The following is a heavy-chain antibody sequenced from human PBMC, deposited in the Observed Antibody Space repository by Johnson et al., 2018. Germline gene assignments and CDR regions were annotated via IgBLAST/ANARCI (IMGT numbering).Heavy chain of an antibody. CDR2: ISYDGSNK. CDR1: GFTFSSYG. D-gene: IGHD6-19*01. J-gene: IGHJ6*03. Sequence: QVQLVESGGGVVQPGRSLRLSCAASGFTFSSYGMHWVRQAPGKGLEWVAVISYDGSNKYYADSVKGRFTISRDNSKNTLYLQMNSLGAEDTAGYYRAKGGIAVAGTQDYYYMDVWGKGTTVTVSS. V-gene: IGHV3-30*18. CDR3: AKGGIAVAGTQDYYYMDV.